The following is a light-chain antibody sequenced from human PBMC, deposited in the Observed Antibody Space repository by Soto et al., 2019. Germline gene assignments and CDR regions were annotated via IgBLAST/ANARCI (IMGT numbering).Light chain of an antibody. CDR2: GAS. CDR3: QQYNNWWT. Sequence: EIVMTQSPATLSVSPWERVTLSCRASQSVSSSLAWYQQKPGQAPRLLIYGASTRAIGIPARFSGSGSETEFTLTISSLQSEDFAVYYCQQYNNWWTFGQGTKVEI. CDR1: QSVSSS. V-gene: IGKV3-15*01. J-gene: IGKJ1*01.